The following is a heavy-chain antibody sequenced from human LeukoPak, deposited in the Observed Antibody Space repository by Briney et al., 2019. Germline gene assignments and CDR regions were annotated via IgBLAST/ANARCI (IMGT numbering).Heavy chain of an antibody. CDR2: MNPNSGNT. CDR1: GYTFTSYD. D-gene: IGHD1-26*01. Sequence: GASVKVSCKASGYTFTSYDINWVRQATGQGLEWMGWMNPNSGNTGYAQKFQGRVTMTRNTSISTAYMELSSLRSEDTAVYYCARGIVGATGGSYYYYYMDVWGKGTTVTVSS. CDR3: ARGIVGATGGSYYYYYMDV. J-gene: IGHJ6*03. V-gene: IGHV1-8*01.